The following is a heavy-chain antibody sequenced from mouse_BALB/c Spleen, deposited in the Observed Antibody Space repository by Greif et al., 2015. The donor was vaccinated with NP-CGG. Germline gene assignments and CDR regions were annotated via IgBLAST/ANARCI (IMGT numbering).Heavy chain of an antibody. Sequence: DVKLVESGGGLVQPGGSLKLSCAASGFTFSSYTMSWVRQTPEKRLEWVAYISNGGGSTYYPDTVKGRFTISRDNAKNTLYLQMSSRKSEDTAMYYCASDGYYVYWGQGTLVTVSA. CDR2: ISNGGGST. D-gene: IGHD2-3*01. V-gene: IGHV5-12-2*01. CDR3: ASDGYYVY. J-gene: IGHJ3*01. CDR1: GFTFSSYT.